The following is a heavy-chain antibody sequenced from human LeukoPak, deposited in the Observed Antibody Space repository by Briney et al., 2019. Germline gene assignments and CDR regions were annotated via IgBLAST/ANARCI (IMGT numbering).Heavy chain of an antibody. CDR1: GFTFSSYG. Sequence: GGSLRLSCAASGFTFSSYGMHWVRQAPGKGLEWVAFIRYDGSNKYYADSVKGRFTISRDNSKNTLYLQMNSLRAEDTAVYYCAKHYYDCSGYIRLDYWGQGTLVTVSS. CDR3: AKHYYDCSGYIRLDY. CDR2: IRYDGSNK. D-gene: IGHD3-22*01. V-gene: IGHV3-30*02. J-gene: IGHJ4*02.